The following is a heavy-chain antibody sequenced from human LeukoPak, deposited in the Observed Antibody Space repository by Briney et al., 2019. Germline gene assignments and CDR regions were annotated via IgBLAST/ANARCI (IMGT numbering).Heavy chain of an antibody. Sequence: SETLSLTCTVSGGSISSYYWSWIRQPAGKGLEWIGRIYTSGSTNYNPSLKSRVTMSVDTSKNQFSLKLTSVTAADTALYYCVRLSVVSLHRYFDLWGRGTLVTVSS. V-gene: IGHV4-4*07. CDR1: GGSISSYY. D-gene: IGHD4-23*01. CDR3: VRLSVVSLHRYFDL. J-gene: IGHJ2*01. CDR2: IYTSGST.